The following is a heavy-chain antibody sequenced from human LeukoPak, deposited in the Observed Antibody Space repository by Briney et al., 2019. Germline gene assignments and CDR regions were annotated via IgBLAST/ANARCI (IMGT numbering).Heavy chain of an antibody. J-gene: IGHJ4*02. Sequence: SSETLSLTCTVSGGSISSNDYYWGWIRQPPGKGLEWIGSFDHTGTTYYNPSLKSRVTTSVDTSKHQFSLRLSSVTAADTAVYYCARWVDLTVYWGQGTLVTVSS. CDR1: GGSISSNDYY. D-gene: IGHD3-9*01. CDR2: FDHTGTT. CDR3: ARWVDLTVY. V-gene: IGHV4-39*01.